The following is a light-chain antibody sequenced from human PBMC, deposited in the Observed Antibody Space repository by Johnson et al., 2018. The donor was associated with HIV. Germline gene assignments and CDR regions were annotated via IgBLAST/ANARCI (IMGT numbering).Light chain of an antibody. J-gene: IGLJ1*01. V-gene: IGLV1-51*01. CDR3: GTWDSSLSVYV. CDR1: SSNIGNNY. Sequence: QSVLTQPPSVSAAPGQKVTISCSGSSSNIGNNYVSWYQQLPGRAPKLLIYDNNKRPSGIPDRFSGSKSGTSATLVLTGLQTGDEADYYCGTWDSSLSVYVFGTGTKVTVL. CDR2: DNN.